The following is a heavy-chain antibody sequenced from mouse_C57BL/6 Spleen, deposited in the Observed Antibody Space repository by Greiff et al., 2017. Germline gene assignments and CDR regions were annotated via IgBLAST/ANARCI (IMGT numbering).Heavy chain of an antibody. Sequence: GQGVESGGGLVKPGGSLKLSCAASGFTFSSYAMSWVRQTPEKRLEWVATISDGGSYTYYPDNVKGRFTISRDNAKNNLYLQMSHLKSEDTAMYYCARDNYGNSRFAYWGQGTLVTVSA. V-gene: IGHV5-4*01. J-gene: IGHJ3*01. D-gene: IGHD2-1*01. CDR2: ISDGGSYT. CDR3: ARDNYGNSRFAY. CDR1: GFTFSSYA.